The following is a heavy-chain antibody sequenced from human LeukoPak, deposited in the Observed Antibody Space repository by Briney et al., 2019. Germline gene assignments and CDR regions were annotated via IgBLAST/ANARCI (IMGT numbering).Heavy chain of an antibody. Sequence: GGSLRLSCAASGFTFSSNVMSWVRQAPGKGLEWVSAISGSGGGTYYADSVKGRFTISRDNSKNTLYLQMNSPRAEDTAVYCCAKDWTGSGWYGYDYWGQGTLVTVSS. J-gene: IGHJ4*02. V-gene: IGHV3-23*01. CDR2: ISGSGGGT. CDR3: AKDWTGSGWYGYDY. CDR1: GFTFSSNV. D-gene: IGHD6-19*01.